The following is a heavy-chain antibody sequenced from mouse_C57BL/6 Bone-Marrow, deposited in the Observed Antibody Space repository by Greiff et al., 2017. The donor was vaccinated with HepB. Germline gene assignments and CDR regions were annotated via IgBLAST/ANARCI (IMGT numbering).Heavy chain of an antibody. Sequence: QVHVKQSGPELVKPGASVKISCKASGYAFSSSWMNWVKQRPGKGLEWIGRIYPGDGDTNYNGKFKGKATLTADKSSSTAYMQLSSLTSEDSAVYFCARSGSSGYDYFDYWGQGTTLTVSS. D-gene: IGHD3-2*02. CDR1: GYAFSSSW. J-gene: IGHJ2*01. CDR3: ARSGSSGYDYFDY. CDR2: IYPGDGDT. V-gene: IGHV1-82*01.